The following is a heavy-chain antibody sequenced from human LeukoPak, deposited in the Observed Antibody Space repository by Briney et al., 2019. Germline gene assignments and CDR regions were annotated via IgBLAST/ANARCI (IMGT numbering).Heavy chain of an antibody. Sequence: GGSLRLSCAASGFTFSSYWMSWVRQAPGKGLEWVANIKKDGSQKYYVDSVKGRFTISRDNAKNSLYLQMNSLRAEDTAVYYCARAPRVSHYFDYWGQGTLVTVSS. V-gene: IGHV3-7*05. J-gene: IGHJ4*02. CDR1: GFTFSSYW. D-gene: IGHD6-6*01. CDR2: IKKDGSQK. CDR3: ARAPRVSHYFDY.